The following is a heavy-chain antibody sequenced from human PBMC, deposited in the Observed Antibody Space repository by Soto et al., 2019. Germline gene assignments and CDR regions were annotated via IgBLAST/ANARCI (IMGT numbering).Heavy chain of an antibody. CDR1: GGTFSSYT. CDR3: ATGGYCSGGSCYLFDY. CDR2: IIPILGIA. V-gene: IGHV1-69*02. Sequence: SVKVSCKASGGTFSSYTISWVRQAPGQGLEWMGRIIPILGIANYAQKFQGRVTITADKSTSTAYMELSSLRSEDTAVYYCATGGYCSGGSCYLFDYWGQGTLVTVS. J-gene: IGHJ4*02. D-gene: IGHD2-15*01.